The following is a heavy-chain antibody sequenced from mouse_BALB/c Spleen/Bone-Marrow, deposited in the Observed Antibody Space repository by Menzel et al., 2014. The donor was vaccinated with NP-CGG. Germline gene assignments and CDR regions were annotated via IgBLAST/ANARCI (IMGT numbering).Heavy chain of an antibody. V-gene: IGHV2-9*02. Sequence: VKLMESGPGLVAPSQSLSITCTISGFSLASYGVHWVRQPPGKGLEWLGVTWSGGSTNYNSALMSKLSISKDNSESQVFLKMNSLQTHDTAMYYCARGSYFYSMDYWGQGTSVTVSS. CDR1: GFSLASYG. J-gene: IGHJ4*01. CDR3: ARGSYFYSMDY. CDR2: TWSGGST.